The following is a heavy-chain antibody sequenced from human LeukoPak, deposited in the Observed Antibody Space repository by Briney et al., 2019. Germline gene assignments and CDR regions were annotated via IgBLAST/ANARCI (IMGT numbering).Heavy chain of an antibody. D-gene: IGHD6-13*01. CDR1: GFSLDSNQMS. CDR3: AHRVAYSSRIKY. Sequence: SGPSPVNPTQTLTLTCTFAGFSLDSNQMSVSCIRQPPGPARAPLTLILWDVDTRYSPSLENRLTITKDTSKNQVVLTMANMAPVDTGTYYCAHRVAYSSRIKYWVQGTPVTVSS. V-gene: IGHV2-5*02. CDR2: ILWDVDT. J-gene: IGHJ4*02.